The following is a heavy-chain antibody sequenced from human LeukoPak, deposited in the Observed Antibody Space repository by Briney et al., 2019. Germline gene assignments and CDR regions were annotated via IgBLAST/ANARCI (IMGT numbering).Heavy chain of an antibody. V-gene: IGHV3-30*04. D-gene: IGHD2-21*02. J-gene: IGHJ2*01. CDR3: ARDGREYCGGDCYSHFDL. CDR2: ISYDGSNK. CDR1: GFTFSSYV. Sequence: GGSLRLSCAASGFTFSSYVMNWVRQAPGKGLEWVAVISYDGSNKYYADSVKGRFTISRDNSKNTVYLQMNSLRAEDTATYYCARDGREYCGGDCYSHFDLWGRGTLVTVSS.